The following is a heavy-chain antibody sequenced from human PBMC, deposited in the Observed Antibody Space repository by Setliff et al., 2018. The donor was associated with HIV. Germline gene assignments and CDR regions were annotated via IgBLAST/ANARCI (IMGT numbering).Heavy chain of an antibody. J-gene: IGHJ3*02. Sequence: SETLSLTCTFSGASINSYYWNWVRQSPEKGLEWIGYYYYGGGTSYNPFLKSRVTISVDTSKNQFSLHVSSVTAADTAIYYCARKERGGAFDIWGLGTKVTVSS. CDR3: ARKERGGAFDI. V-gene: IGHV4-59*01. CDR1: GASINSYY. CDR2: YYYGGGT.